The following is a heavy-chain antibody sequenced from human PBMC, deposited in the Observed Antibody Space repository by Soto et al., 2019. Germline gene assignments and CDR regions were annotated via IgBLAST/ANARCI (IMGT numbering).Heavy chain of an antibody. J-gene: IGHJ6*02. CDR2: ISGSGGST. Sequence: GGSLRLSCAASGFTFSSYAMSWVRQAPGKGLEWVSAISGSGGSTYYADSVKGRFTISRDNSKNTLYLQMNSLRAEDTAVYYCAKSDLFVAGTVSYYYYGMDVWGQGTTVTAP. V-gene: IGHV3-23*01. CDR3: AKSDLFVAGTVSYYYYGMDV. CDR1: GFTFSSYA. D-gene: IGHD6-19*01.